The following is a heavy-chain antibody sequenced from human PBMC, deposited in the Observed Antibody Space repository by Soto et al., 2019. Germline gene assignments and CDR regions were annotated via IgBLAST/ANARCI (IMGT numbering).Heavy chain of an antibody. V-gene: IGHV3-33*01. J-gene: IGHJ4*02. CDR1: GFTFSSYG. D-gene: IGHD4-4*01. CDR2: IWYDGSNK. Sequence: GGSLRLSCAASGFTFSSYGMHWVRQAPGKGLEWVAVIWYDGSNKYYADSVKGRFTISRDNSKNTLYLQMNSLRAEDTAVYYCAREIRGRYDYSNYLDYWGQGTLVTVSS. CDR3: AREIRGRYDYSNYLDY.